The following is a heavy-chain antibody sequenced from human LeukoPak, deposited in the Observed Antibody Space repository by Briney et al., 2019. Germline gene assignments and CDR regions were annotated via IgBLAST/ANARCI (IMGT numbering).Heavy chain of an antibody. V-gene: IGHV3-21*01. J-gene: IGHJ5*02. Sequence: GGSLRLSCAASGFTFSSYAMNWVRQAPGKGLQWVSSITKSGDDTYFADSVRGRFTISRDNAANSVYLHMARLSAEDTAMYYCARDDVGYTQLDLWGQGTLVTVSS. CDR2: ITKSGDDT. CDR3: ARDDVGYTQLDL. CDR1: GFTFSSYA. D-gene: IGHD5-18*01.